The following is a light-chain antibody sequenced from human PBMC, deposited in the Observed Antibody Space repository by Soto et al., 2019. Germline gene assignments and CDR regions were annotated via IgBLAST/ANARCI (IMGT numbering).Light chain of an antibody. CDR3: SSYTSGSFVV. Sequence: QSALTQPASVSAFPGQSITISCTGSSSDVGDYNFVSWYQHHPGTAPKLMIYEVRIRASGVSNRFSGSKSGNTASLTISGLQAEDEGDYYCSSYTSGSFVVFGGGTKLTVL. J-gene: IGLJ2*01. CDR1: SSDVGDYNF. CDR2: EVR. V-gene: IGLV2-14*01.